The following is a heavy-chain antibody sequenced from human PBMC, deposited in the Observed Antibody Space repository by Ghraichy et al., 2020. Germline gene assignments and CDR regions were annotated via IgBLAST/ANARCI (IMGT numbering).Heavy chain of an antibody. Sequence: GSLRLSCAVSGGSISSSNWWSWVRQPPGKGLEWIGEIYHSGSTNYNPSLKSRVTISVDKSKNQFSLKLSSVTAADTAVYYCARVVYGDYYYYYMDVWGKGTTVTVSS. CDR1: GGSISSSNW. CDR2: IYHSGST. J-gene: IGHJ6*03. V-gene: IGHV4-4*02. CDR3: ARVVYGDYYYYYMDV. D-gene: IGHD3-3*01.